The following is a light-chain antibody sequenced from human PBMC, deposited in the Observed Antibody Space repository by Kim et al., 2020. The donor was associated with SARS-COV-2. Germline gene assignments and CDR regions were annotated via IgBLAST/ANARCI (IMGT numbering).Light chain of an antibody. CDR2: RNN. J-gene: IGLJ1*01. CDR1: TSNLGNNF. CDR3: GAWDDTLRGRV. V-gene: IGLV1-47*01. Sequence: QSVLTQPPSASGTPGQRVTISCSGGTSNLGNNFVHWYQQLPGAAPKLLISRNNRRPSGVPDRFSASKSGASASLAISGLQSEDEADYYCGAWDDTLRGRVFGTGTKVTVL.